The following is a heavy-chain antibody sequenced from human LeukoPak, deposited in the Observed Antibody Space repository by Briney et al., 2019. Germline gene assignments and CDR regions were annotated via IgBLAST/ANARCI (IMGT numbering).Heavy chain of an antibody. CDR2: IYYSGST. Sequence: SETLSLTCTVSGGSVSSGSYYWSWIRQPPGKGLEWIGYIYYSGSTNYNPSLKSRVTISVDTSKNQFSLKLSSVTAADTAVYYCARDGGYYDSSGYGAFDTWGQGTMVTVSS. D-gene: IGHD3-22*01. V-gene: IGHV4-61*01. CDR3: ARDGGYYDSSGYGAFDT. J-gene: IGHJ3*02. CDR1: GGSVSSGSYY.